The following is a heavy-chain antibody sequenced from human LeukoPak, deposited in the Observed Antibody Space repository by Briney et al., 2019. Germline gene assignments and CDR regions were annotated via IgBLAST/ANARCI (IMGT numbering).Heavy chain of an antibody. CDR3: AREANYYGSGSYFEGTFDY. D-gene: IGHD3-10*01. CDR1: GVSITTYY. J-gene: IGHJ4*02. Sequence: SETLSLTCTVSGVSITTYYWSWIRQPPGKGLEWIGYIYHSGSTNYNPSLKSRVTISVDTSKNEFSLKLTSVTAADTAVYYCAREANYYGSGSYFEGTFDYWGQGSLVTVSS. CDR2: IYHSGST. V-gene: IGHV4-59*13.